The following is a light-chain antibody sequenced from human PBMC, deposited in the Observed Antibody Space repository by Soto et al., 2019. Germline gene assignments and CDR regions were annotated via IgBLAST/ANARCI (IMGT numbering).Light chain of an antibody. CDR3: QQYHTWPA. CDR2: GAS. Sequence: EIALTQSPGTLSLSPGERATLSCRASQSLSSSYLAWYQQKPGQAPRLLIYGASSRATGIPDRFSGSGSGTDFTLTISRLEPEDFAVYYCQQYHTWPAFGRGTKV. J-gene: IGKJ1*01. V-gene: IGKV3-20*01. CDR1: QSLSSSY.